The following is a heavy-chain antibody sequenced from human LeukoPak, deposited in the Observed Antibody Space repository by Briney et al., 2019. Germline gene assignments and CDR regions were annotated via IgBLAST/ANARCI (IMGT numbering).Heavy chain of an antibody. CDR2: INPNSGGT. D-gene: IGHD2-2*01. V-gene: IGHV1-2*02. CDR3: ARDGDIVVVPAAMSWFDP. Sequence: ASVKVSCKASGYTFTGYYMHWVRQAPGQGLEWMGWINPNSGGTNYAQKFQGRVTMTRDTSISTAYMELSRLRPDDTAVYYCARDGDIVVVPAAMSWFDPWGQGTLVTVSS. CDR1: GYTFTGYY. J-gene: IGHJ5*02.